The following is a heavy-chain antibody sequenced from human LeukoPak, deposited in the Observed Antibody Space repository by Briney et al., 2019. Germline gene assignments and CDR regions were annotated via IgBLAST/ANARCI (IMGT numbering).Heavy chain of an antibody. J-gene: IGHJ4*02. CDR3: ARRRDLYSGSYYPFDY. Sequence: GESLKISCKGSGYSFISYWIGWVRQMPGKGLEWMGFIYPGDSDARYSPSFQGQVTISADKSISTAYLQWSSLKASDTAMYYCARRRDLYSGSYYPFDYWGQGTLVTVSS. D-gene: IGHD1-26*01. CDR1: GYSFISYW. V-gene: IGHV5-51*01. CDR2: IYPGDSDA.